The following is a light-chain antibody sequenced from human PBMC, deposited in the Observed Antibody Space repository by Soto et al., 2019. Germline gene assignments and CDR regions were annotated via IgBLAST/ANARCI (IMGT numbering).Light chain of an antibody. CDR2: DTS. J-gene: IGKJ4*01. V-gene: IGKV1-33*01. CDR3: QQYANLPPS. CDR1: QDIGDY. Sequence: DFPMTQSPSSLSASVGDRVPITCQASQDIGDYLNWYQQKPGQAPYLLNYDTSNLETGVPSRFSGSGSGTDFTFTISTLQPEDIATYYCQQYANLPPSFSGGTKVEI.